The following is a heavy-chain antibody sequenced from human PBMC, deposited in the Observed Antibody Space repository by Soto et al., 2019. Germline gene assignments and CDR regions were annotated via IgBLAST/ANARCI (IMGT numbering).Heavy chain of an antibody. CDR1: GFTFSSYS. V-gene: IGHV3-21*01. Sequence: EVQLVESGGGLVKPGGSLRLSCAASGFTFSSYSMNWVRQAPGKGLEWVSSISSSSSYIYYADSVKARFTISRDNAKNSLYLQLNSLRAEETAVYYCARMSEKYYYDSSGYYVYAFDIWGQGTMVTVSS. J-gene: IGHJ3*02. D-gene: IGHD3-22*01. CDR2: ISSSSSYI. CDR3: ARMSEKYYYDSSGYYVYAFDI.